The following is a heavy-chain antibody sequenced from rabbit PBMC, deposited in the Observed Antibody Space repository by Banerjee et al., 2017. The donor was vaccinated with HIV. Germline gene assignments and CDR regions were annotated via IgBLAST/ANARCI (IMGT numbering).Heavy chain of an antibody. CDR1: GFSFSNVYY. Sequence: QSLEESGGDLVKPGGTLTLTCTAFGFSFSNVYYMWWVRQAPGKGLEWIGSIFTGSTNTYYANWAKGRFTISKTSSTTMTLQMTSLTAADTATYFCARDFDLWGPGTLVTVS. V-gene: IGHV1S40*01. J-gene: IGHJ4*01. CDR2: IFTGSTNT. CDR3: ARDFDL.